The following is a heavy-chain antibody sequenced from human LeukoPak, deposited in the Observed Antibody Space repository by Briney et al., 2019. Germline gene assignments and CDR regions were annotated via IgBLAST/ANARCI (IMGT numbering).Heavy chain of an antibody. V-gene: IGHV3-15*01. D-gene: IGHD2-15*01. CDR1: GFTFSNAW. CDR2: IKSKTDGGTT. CDR3: TTLGLLPYYYYCYMDV. J-gene: IGHJ6*03. Sequence: PGGSLRLSCAASGFTFSNAWMSWVRQAPGKGPEWVGRIKSKTDGGTTDYAAPVKGRFTISRDDSKNTLYLQMNSLKTEDTAVYYCTTLGLLPYYYYCYMDVWGKGTTVTVSS.